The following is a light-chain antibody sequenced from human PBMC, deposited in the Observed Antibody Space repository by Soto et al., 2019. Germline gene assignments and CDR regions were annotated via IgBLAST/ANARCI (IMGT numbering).Light chain of an antibody. V-gene: IGLV1-51*01. Sequence: QSVLTQPPSVSAAPGQKVTISCSGSSSNIGNNYVSWYQQLPGTAPKLLIYDNNKRPSGIPDRFSGSKSGTSATLAITGLQTGDEADYYCGTWDSSLSAGVFGGGTKSPS. CDR2: DNN. J-gene: IGLJ2*01. CDR1: SSNIGNNY. CDR3: GTWDSSLSAGV.